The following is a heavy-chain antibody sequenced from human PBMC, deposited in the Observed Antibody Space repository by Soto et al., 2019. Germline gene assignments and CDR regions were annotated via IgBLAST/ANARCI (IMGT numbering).Heavy chain of an antibody. CDR3: AREEGIAGFDY. Sequence: QVQLVQSGAEVKKPGASVKVSCKASGYTFTSYYMHWVRQAPGQGLEWMGIINPSGGSTSYAQKFQGRVTVPRDTSTSTVYMELSSLRSEDTAVYYCAREEGIAGFDYWGQGTLVTVSS. CDR2: INPSGGST. J-gene: IGHJ4*02. D-gene: IGHD6-13*01. CDR1: GYTFTSYY. V-gene: IGHV1-46*01.